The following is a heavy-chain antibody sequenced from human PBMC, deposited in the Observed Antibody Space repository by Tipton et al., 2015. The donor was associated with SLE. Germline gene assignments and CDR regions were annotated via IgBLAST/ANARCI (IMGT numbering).Heavy chain of an antibody. Sequence: TLSLTCTVSGGSISSSSAYWGWIRQPPGKGLEWIGRIHYSGSTYYKPSLKSRVTISVDTSKNQFSLKLSSVTAADTAVYYCARLPTGFPNWFDPWGQGTLVTVSS. CDR2: IHYSGST. CDR1: GGSISSSSAY. CDR3: ARLPTGFPNWFDP. J-gene: IGHJ5*02. D-gene: IGHD4-17*01. V-gene: IGHV4-39*01.